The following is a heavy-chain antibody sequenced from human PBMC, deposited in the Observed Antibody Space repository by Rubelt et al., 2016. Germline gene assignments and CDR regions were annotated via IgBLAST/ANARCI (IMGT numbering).Heavy chain of an antibody. D-gene: IGHD3-3*01. CDR1: TFTSYG. Sequence: TFTSYGISWVRQAPGQGLEWMGWISAYNGNTNYAQKLQGRVTMTTDTSTSTAYMELRSLRSDDTAVYYCARDLITIFGVVIIPPYYYYGMDVWGQGTTVTVSS. CDR3: ARDLITIFGVVIIPPYYYYGMDV. J-gene: IGHJ6*02. V-gene: IGHV1-18*01. CDR2: ISAYNGNT.